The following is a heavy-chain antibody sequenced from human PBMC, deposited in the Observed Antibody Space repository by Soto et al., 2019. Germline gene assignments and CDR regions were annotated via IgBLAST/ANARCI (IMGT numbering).Heavy chain of an antibody. Sequence: GGSLRLSCAASGFTFSDACMSWVRHAPGKGLEWVGHIKGKADGGTTDYVAPVKGRFTISRDDSKNTLYLQMNSLQSEDTAVYYCTTGTWIQLWLADYWGQGALVTVSS. J-gene: IGHJ4*02. D-gene: IGHD5-18*01. CDR2: IKGKADGGTT. CDR3: TTGTWIQLWLADY. V-gene: IGHV3-15*01. CDR1: GFTFSDAC.